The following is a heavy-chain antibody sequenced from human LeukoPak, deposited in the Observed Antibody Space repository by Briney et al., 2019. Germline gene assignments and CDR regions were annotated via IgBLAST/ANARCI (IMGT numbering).Heavy chain of an antibody. CDR2: IYSGGST. CDR1: GFTVRSNY. D-gene: IGHD1-26*01. V-gene: IGHV3-66*01. Sequence: GGSLRLSCAASGFTVRSNYMSWVRQAPGKGLEWVSVIYSGGSTDYADSVKGRFTISRDNSKNTLYLEMNSLRVEDTAVYYCARESVGAHDCWGQGTLVTVSS. J-gene: IGHJ4*02. CDR3: ARESVGAHDC.